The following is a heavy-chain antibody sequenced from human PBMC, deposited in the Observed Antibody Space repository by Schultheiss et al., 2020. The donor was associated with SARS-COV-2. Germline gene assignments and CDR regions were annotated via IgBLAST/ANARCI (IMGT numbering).Heavy chain of an antibody. CDR1: GGSISSYY. J-gene: IGHJ4*02. CDR2: IYYSGST. Sequence: SETLSLTCTVSGGSISSYYWSWIRQPPGKGLEWIGYIYYSGSTYYNPSLKSRVTISVDTSKNQFSLKLSSVTAADTAVYYCARDAYSSSSGGGANYFDYWGQGTLVTVSS. D-gene: IGHD6-6*01. V-gene: IGHV4-59*12. CDR3: ARDAYSSSSGGGANYFDY.